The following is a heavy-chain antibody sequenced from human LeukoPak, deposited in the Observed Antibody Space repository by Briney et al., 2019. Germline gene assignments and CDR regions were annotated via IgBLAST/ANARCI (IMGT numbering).Heavy chain of an antibody. CDR2: ISRSGGST. V-gene: IGHV3-23*01. CDR1: GFTFSSYG. D-gene: IGHD3-22*01. J-gene: IGHJ4*02. CDR3: AKEARSWRYYDSLTVDY. Sequence: GGSLRLSCAASGFTFSSYGMSWVRQAPGKGLEWVSAISRSGGSTYYADSVKGRFTISRDNSKNTLYLQMNSLRAEDTAVYYCAKEARSWRYYDSLTVDYWGQGTLVTVSS.